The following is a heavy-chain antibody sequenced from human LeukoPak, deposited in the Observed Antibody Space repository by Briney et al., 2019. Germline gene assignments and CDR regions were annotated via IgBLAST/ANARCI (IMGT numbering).Heavy chain of an antibody. J-gene: IGHJ6*03. Sequence: GGSLRLSCAASGFTFSTYGIHWVRQAPGKGLEWVAVISYDGSNKYYVDYVKGRFTISRDNSKNTLYLQMNSLRAEDTAVYYCARGQRAHVEWSSYMDVWGKGTTVTVSS. V-gene: IGHV3-30*03. CDR2: ISYDGSNK. D-gene: IGHD3-3*01. CDR3: ARGQRAHVEWSSYMDV. CDR1: GFTFSTYG.